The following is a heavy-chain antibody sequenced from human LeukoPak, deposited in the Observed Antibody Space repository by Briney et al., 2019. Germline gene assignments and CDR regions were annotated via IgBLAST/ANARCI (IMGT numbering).Heavy chain of an antibody. J-gene: IGHJ4*02. D-gene: IGHD2-15*01. Sequence: GGSLRLSCVTTGFTFINYAMTWVRQAPGKGLEWVSSISGGSVYIYYADSVKGRFTTSRDNAKNSLYLQMNSLRAEDTAVYYCAREPHKIDYCSGGSCSPYWGQGTLVTVSS. CDR2: ISGGSVYI. V-gene: IGHV3-21*01. CDR3: AREPHKIDYCSGGSCSPY. CDR1: GFTFINYA.